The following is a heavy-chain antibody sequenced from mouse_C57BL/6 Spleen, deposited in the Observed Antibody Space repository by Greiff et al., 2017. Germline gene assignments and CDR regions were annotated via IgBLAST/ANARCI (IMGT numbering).Heavy chain of an antibody. Sequence: QVRLKQSGAELMKPGASVKLSCKATGYTFTGYWIEWVKQRPGHGLEWIGEILPGSGSTNYNEKFKGKATFTADTSSNTSYMQLSSLTTEDSAIYYCARGGAYGNPFSYAMDYWGQGTSVTVSS. CDR2: ILPGSGST. CDR1: GYTFTGYW. CDR3: ARGGAYGNPFSYAMDY. D-gene: IGHD2-1*01. J-gene: IGHJ4*01. V-gene: IGHV1-9*01.